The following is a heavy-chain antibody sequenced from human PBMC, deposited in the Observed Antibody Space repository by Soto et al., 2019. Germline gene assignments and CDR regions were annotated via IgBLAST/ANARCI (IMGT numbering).Heavy chain of an antibody. CDR2: ISAYNGNP. J-gene: IGHJ4*02. D-gene: IGHD6-13*01. V-gene: IGHV1-18*01. Sequence: QVQLVQSGAEGKKPGASVKVSCKASGYTFTSYGISWVRQAPGQGLEGMGWISAYNGNPNYAQKLQGRVTKTTDTSTSTAYMELRILRSDDTALYYCASDWAAAGPFDYWGQGTLVTVSS. CDR1: GYTFTSYG. CDR3: ASDWAAAGPFDY.